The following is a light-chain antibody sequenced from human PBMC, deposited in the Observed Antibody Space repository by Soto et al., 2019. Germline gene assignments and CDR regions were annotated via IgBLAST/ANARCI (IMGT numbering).Light chain of an antibody. CDR2: DNH. J-gene: IGLJ2*01. CDR1: DSNIGNGF. CDR3: ATWDSILSAGV. V-gene: IGLV1-51*01. Sequence: QAVLTQPPSVSAAPGQRVTISCSGSDSNIGNGFVSWYQQLPGTAPKLLIYDNHERPSGIPDRFSGSKSGTSATLGITGLQTGDEADYYCATWDSILSAGVFGGGTKVTVL.